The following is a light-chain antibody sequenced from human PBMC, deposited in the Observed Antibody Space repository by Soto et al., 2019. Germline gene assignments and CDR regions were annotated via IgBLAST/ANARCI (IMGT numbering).Light chain of an antibody. CDR1: QSLSSRN. CDR2: GVS. J-gene: IGKJ1*01. Sequence: EVVMTQYPATLSVSPGERATLSCRASQSLSSRNLAWYQQKPGQAPRPLIYGVSSRATGIPDRFSGSGSGTDFTLTISRLEPEDFAVYYCQQYDSSPRTFGQGTKVDIK. CDR3: QQYDSSPRT. V-gene: IGKV3-20*01.